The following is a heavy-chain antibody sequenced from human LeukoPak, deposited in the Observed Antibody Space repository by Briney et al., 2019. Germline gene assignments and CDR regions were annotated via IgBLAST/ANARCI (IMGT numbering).Heavy chain of an antibody. J-gene: IGHJ3*02. D-gene: IGHD6-6*01. CDR2: INPNSGGT. CDR1: GYTFTGYY. Sequence: ASVKVSCKASGYTFTGYYMHWVRQAPGQGLEWMGWINPNSGGTNYAQKFQGRVTMTRDTSISTAYMELRSLRSDDTAVYYCARKSTEQLVRGDAFDIWGQGTMVTVSS. CDR3: ARKSTEQLVRGDAFDI. V-gene: IGHV1-2*02.